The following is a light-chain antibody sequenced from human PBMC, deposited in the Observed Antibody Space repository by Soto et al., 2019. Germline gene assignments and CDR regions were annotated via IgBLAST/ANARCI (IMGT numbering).Light chain of an antibody. V-gene: IGKV3-15*01. Sequence: IAMPHSPATLSVSPCQRASLSLTASENIYTNLAWYQQKPGQAPRLLFYGASTRATGLNARFSGTGSGTEFTLTINSMQAEDSAVYYCKQYYNWPRTFGHWTRVELK. CDR2: GAS. J-gene: IGKJ5*01. CDR1: ENIYTN. CDR3: KQYYNWPRT.